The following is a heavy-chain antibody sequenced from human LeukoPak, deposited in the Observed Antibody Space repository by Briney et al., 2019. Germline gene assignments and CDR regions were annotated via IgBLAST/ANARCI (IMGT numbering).Heavy chain of an antibody. V-gene: IGHV3-23*01. CDR3: ARGASVVAGSDNAFDI. J-gene: IGHJ3*02. CDR1: GFTFSSYG. Sequence: GGTLRLSCAASGFTFSSYGMSWVRQAPGKGLEWVSAISGSGGSTYYADSVKGRFTISRDNAKKSLYLQMSSLRAEDTAVYYCARGASVVAGSDNAFDIWGQGTMVTVSS. CDR2: ISGSGGST. D-gene: IGHD6-19*01.